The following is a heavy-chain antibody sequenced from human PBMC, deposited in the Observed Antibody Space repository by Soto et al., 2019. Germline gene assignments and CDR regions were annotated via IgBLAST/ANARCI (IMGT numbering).Heavy chain of an antibody. J-gene: IGHJ5*02. D-gene: IGHD2-21*01. CDR3: ASARHIGP. V-gene: IGHV3-7*01. CDR1: GFTFSNYW. Sequence: LLGGPLRLSCTASGFTFSNYWMSWVRQAPGKGLEWVANIGQDGSQRNYVDSVKGRFTISRDNAENSLYLQMNSLRAEDTAIYYCASARHIGPWGQGTLVTVSS. CDR2: IGQDGSQR.